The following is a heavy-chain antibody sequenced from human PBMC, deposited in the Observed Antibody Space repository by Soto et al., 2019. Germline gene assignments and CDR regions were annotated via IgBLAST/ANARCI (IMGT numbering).Heavy chain of an antibody. J-gene: IGHJ4*02. D-gene: IGHD3-22*01. CDR2: INPCGGST. CDR1: GYPFTNFY. CDR3: ARADYYGSSGYHLDY. V-gene: IGHV1-46*01. Sequence: QVQVAQSGAEVKRPGASVKVSCWASGYPFTNFYIHWVRQAPGQGLEWMGIINPCGGSTAYGQKFLGRVTMTRDTSTSTVYMEVSSLRSEDPAVYYCARADYYGSSGYHLDYWGQGTLVTVSS.